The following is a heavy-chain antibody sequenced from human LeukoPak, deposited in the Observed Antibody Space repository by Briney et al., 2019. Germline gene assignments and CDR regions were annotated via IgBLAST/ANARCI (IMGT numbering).Heavy chain of an antibody. CDR3: ARDSIAVDLIDY. Sequence: GGSLRLSCAASGFTFSSYGMHWVRQAPGKGLEWVAVISYDGSNKYYADSVKGRFTISRDNSKNTLYLQMNSLRAEDTAVYYCARDSIAVDLIDYWGQGTLVTVSS. D-gene: IGHD6-19*01. J-gene: IGHJ4*02. CDR1: GFTFSSYG. V-gene: IGHV3-30*03. CDR2: ISYDGSNK.